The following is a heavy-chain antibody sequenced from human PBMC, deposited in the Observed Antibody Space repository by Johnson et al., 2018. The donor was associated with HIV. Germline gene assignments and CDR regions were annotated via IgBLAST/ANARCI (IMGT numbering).Heavy chain of an antibody. V-gene: IGHV3-30*02. CDR2: IYSGGTTE. D-gene: IGHD1-7*01. CDR1: GFSFSTYG. J-gene: IGHJ3*02. Sequence: QVQLVESGGGAVQPGGSLRLSCVASGFSFSTYGMHWLRQAPGKGLEWVAVIYSGGTTERYVESVKGRFTISRDNSKNTLYLEMNSPRGGATAVYYCAFRHNWNYGDVFDIWGQGTMVTVSS. CDR3: AFRHNWNYGDVFDI.